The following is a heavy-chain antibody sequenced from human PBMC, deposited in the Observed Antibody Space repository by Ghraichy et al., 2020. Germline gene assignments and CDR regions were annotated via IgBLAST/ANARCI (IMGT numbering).Heavy chain of an antibody. CDR1: GFTFDDYA. V-gene: IGHV3-9*01. J-gene: IGHJ4*02. Sequence: GGSLRLSCAASGFTFDDYAMHWVRQAPGKGLEWVSGISWNSGSIGYADSVKGRFTISRDNAKNSLYLQMNSLRAEDTALYYCAKGKDYGGNSDYFDYWGQGTLVTVSS. CDR3: AKGKDYGGNSDYFDY. CDR2: ISWNSGSI. D-gene: IGHD4-23*01.